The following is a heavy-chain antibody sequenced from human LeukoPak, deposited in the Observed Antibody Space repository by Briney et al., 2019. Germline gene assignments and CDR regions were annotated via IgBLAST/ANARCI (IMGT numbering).Heavy chain of an antibody. CDR2: ISAYNGNT. CDR1: GYTFTSYG. D-gene: IGHD3-10*01. Sequence: ASVKVSCKASGYTFTSYGISWVRQAPGQGLEWMGWISAYNGNTNYAQKLQGRVTMTTDTSTGTAYMELRSLRSDDTAVYYCARAIGSGSYYHYWGQGILVTVSS. CDR3: ARAIGSGSYYHY. J-gene: IGHJ4*02. V-gene: IGHV1-18*01.